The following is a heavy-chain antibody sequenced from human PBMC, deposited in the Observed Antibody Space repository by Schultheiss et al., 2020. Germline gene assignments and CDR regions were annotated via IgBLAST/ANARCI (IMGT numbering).Heavy chain of an antibody. D-gene: IGHD3-3*01. CDR2: IYPGDSDT. J-gene: IGHJ6*02. V-gene: IGHV5-51*01. Sequence: GGSLRLSCKGSGYSFTSYWIGWVRQMPGKGLEWMGIIYPGDSDTRYSPSFQGQVTISADKSISTAYLQWSSLKASDTAMYYCARGIFGVVNHYYYGMDVWGQGTTVTVSS. CDR3: ARGIFGVVNHYYYGMDV. CDR1: GYSFTSYW.